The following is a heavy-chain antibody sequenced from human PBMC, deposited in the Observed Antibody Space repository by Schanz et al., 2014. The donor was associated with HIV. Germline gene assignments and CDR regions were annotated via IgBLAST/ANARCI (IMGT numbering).Heavy chain of an antibody. V-gene: IGHV3-33*06. CDR1: GFTYRNYG. D-gene: IGHD3-22*01. CDR3: AKPEYDSSGNSQSHFDY. CDR2: IWVDGTSK. Sequence: VQLVESGGGVVQPGRSLRLSCAASGFTYRNYGMHWVRQAPGKGLEWVAVIWVDGTSKFYADSVNGRFTISRDNSKNTLYLQMTALRTDDTAVYYCAKPEYDSSGNSQSHFDYWGPGTLVTVSS. J-gene: IGHJ4*02.